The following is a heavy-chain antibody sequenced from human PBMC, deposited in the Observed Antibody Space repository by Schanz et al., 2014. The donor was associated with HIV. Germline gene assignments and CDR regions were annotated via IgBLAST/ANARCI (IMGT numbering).Heavy chain of an antibody. CDR3: ARVRSGSTAGYFDL. CDR2: IKHSGST. J-gene: IGHJ2*01. V-gene: IGHV4-34*02. Sequence: QVRLQQWGAGPLKPSETLSLTCAVYGESFSGHFWAWIRQSPEKGLEWIGEIKHSGSTNYNPSLNSRVPFPGDASRGQFSLKVNSLTAADTALYFCARVRSGSTAGYFDLWGRGTPVTVSS. CDR1: GESFSGHF. D-gene: IGHD1-26*01.